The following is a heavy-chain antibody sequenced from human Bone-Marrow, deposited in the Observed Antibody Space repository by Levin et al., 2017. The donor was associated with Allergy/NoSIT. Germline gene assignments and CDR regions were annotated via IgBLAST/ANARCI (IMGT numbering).Heavy chain of an antibody. CDR1: GYAFSDFY. CDR2: IDPNGGVT. Sequence: AGESLKISGKASGYAFSDFYIHWVRQAPGQGLQWMGRIDPNGGVTYYAQNFQGRVTMTRGSNTAYMDLTRLTSDDTAVYYCARQIGASGPGSDPWGQGTLVTVAS. J-gene: IGHJ5*02. CDR3: ARQIGASGPGSDP. V-gene: IGHV1-2*06. D-gene: IGHD6-13*01.